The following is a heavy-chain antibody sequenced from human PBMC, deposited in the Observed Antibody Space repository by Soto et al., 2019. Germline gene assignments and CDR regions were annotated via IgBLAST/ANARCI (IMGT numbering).Heavy chain of an antibody. CDR3: AKVLADYDILTGYQKYPFDY. D-gene: IGHD3-9*01. Sequence: GGTRRLSCAASGCTFSSYAMSWVRQAPGKGLEWVSAISGSGGSTYYADSVKGRFTISRDNSKNTLYLQMNSLRAEDTAVYYCAKVLADYDILTGYQKYPFDYWGQGT. CDR1: GCTFSSYA. J-gene: IGHJ4*02. CDR2: ISGSGGST. V-gene: IGHV3-23*01.